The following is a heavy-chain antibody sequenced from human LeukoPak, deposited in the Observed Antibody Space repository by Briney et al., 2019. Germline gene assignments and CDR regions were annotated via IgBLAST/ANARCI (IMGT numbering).Heavy chain of an antibody. CDR2: ISSRGRTI. J-gene: IGHJ4*02. Sequence: GGSLRLSCAASGFIFSDYYVTWIRQAPGKGLEWVSYISSRGRTIYYADSVKGRFTISRDNAKNLLFLQMNSLRAEDTAMYYCAKALGNYYLDYWGQGTLVTVSS. V-gene: IGHV3-11*01. CDR3: AKALGNYYLDY. CDR1: GFIFSDYY. D-gene: IGHD1-26*01.